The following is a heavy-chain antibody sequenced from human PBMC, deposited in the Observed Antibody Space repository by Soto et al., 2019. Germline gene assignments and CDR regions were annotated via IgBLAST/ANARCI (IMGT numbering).Heavy chain of an antibody. Sequence: ASVKGSCKAAGYTFTSDGISWVRQAPGQGLEWMGWISAYNGNTNYAQKLQGRVTMTTDTSTSTAYMELRSLRSDDTAVYYCVVAAQPYYFDYWGQGTLVTVFS. CDR2: ISAYNGNT. J-gene: IGHJ4*02. CDR1: GYTFTSDG. V-gene: IGHV1-18*01. CDR3: VVAAQPYYFDY. D-gene: IGHD2-15*01.